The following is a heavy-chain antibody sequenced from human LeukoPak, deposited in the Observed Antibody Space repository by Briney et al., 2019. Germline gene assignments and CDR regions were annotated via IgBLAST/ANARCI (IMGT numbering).Heavy chain of an antibody. Sequence: PGGSLRLSCAASGFTFSSYAMGWVRQAPGKGLEWVSSISGSGDSTYYADSVKGRFTISRDNSKNTLYLQMNSLRAEDTAVYYCAKDLERWFDPWGQGTLVTVSS. J-gene: IGHJ5*02. CDR1: GFTFSSYA. V-gene: IGHV3-23*01. D-gene: IGHD5-24*01. CDR3: AKDLERWFDP. CDR2: ISGSGDST.